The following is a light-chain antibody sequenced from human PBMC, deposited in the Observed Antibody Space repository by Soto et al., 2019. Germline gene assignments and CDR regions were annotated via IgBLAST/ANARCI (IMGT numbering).Light chain of an antibody. CDR3: QQSYTTPSIT. CDR1: QGISTY. J-gene: IGKJ5*01. V-gene: IGKV1-39*01. Sequence: DIQMTQSPSSLSASLGDRVTISCRASQGISTYLAWYQQRPGKAPKFLIYDVSTLESGVPSRFSGSGSGTDFALTISSLQPEDFATYYCQQSYTTPSITFGQGNDWRL. CDR2: DVS.